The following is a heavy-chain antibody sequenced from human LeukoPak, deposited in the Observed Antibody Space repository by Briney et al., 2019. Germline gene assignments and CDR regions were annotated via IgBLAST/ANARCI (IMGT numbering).Heavy chain of an antibody. D-gene: IGHD2-2*02. CDR3: ARLPLGYCSSTSCYTESWFDP. CDR1: GFTFSSYA. CDR2: ISYDGSNK. J-gene: IGHJ5*02. V-gene: IGHV3-30*04. Sequence: PGGSLRLSCAASGFTFSSYAMRWVRQAPGKGLEWVAVISYDGSNKYYADSVKGRFTISRDNSKNTLYLQMNSLRAEDTAVYYCARLPLGYCSSTSCYTESWFDPWGQGTLVTVSS.